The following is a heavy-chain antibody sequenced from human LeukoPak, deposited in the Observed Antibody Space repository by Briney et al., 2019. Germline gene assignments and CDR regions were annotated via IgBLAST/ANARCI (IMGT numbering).Heavy chain of an antibody. CDR1: GYSISSGYY. J-gene: IGHJ4*02. CDR3: ARSAGYNYRLDY. CDR2: IYHSGST. Sequence: SETLSLTCAVSGYSISSGYYWGWIRQPPGKGLEWIGSIYHSGSTYYNPSLKSRVTISVGTSKNQFSPKLSSVTAADTAVYYCARSAGYNYRLDYWGQGTLVTVSS. V-gene: IGHV4-38-2*01. D-gene: IGHD5-24*01.